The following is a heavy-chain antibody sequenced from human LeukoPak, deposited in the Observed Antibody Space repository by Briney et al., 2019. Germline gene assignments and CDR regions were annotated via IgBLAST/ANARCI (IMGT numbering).Heavy chain of an antibody. D-gene: IGHD5-12*01. CDR1: GDSISNYC. CDR2: IYPSGST. Sequence: PSETLSLTCTVSGDSISNYCWSWVRQLPGKGLEWIGYIYPSGSTNYSPSLKSRVTISLDTSKNQFSLKLSSVTAADTAVYYCARGPGYSGYDSAAHYYYGMDVWGQGTTVTVSS. V-gene: IGHV4-59*01. CDR3: ARGPGYSGYDSAAHYYYGMDV. J-gene: IGHJ6*02.